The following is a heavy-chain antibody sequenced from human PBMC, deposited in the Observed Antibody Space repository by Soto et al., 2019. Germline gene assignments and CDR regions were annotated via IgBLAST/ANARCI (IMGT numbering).Heavy chain of an antibody. CDR2: ISYDGSNK. CDR1: GFTFSSYA. V-gene: IGHV3-30-3*01. J-gene: IGHJ4*02. CDR3: ARALGEYGDC. D-gene: IGHD4-17*01. Sequence: LRLSCAASGFTFSSYAMHWVRQAPGKGLEWVAVISYDGSNKYYADSVKGRFTISRDNSKNTLYLQMNSLRVEDTAVYYCARALGEYGDCWGQGTLVTVS.